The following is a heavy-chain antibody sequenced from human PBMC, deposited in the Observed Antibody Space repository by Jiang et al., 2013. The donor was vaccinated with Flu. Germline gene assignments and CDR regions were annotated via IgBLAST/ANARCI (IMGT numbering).Heavy chain of an antibody. Sequence: SGAEVKKPGSSVKVSCKASGGTFSSYTISWVRQAPGQGLEWMGRIIPILGIANYAQKFQGRVTITADKSTSTAYMELSSLRSEDTAVYYCARGAGSTWLGTLWGQGTLVTVSS. CDR2: IIPILGIA. CDR1: GGTFSSYT. V-gene: IGHV1-69*04. CDR3: ARGAGSTWLGTL. J-gene: IGHJ4*02. D-gene: IGHD2-2*01.